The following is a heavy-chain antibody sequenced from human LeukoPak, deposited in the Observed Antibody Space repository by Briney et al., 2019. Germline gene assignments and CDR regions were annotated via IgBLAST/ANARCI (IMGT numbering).Heavy chain of an antibody. D-gene: IGHD6-13*01. J-gene: IGHJ4*02. Sequence: GGPLRLSCAASGFTFSYYSMNWVRQAPGKGLEWVSSISSSSSSTYYGDSVKGRFTISRDNAKNSLYLQMNSLRAEDTAVYYCLSSAAAGDYWGQGTLVTVSS. CDR1: GFTFSYYS. CDR2: ISSSSSST. CDR3: LSSAAAGDY. V-gene: IGHV3-21*01.